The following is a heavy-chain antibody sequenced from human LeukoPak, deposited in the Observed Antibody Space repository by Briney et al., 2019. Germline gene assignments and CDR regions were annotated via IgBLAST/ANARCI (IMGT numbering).Heavy chain of an antibody. Sequence: SETLSLTCSVYGGSFSGYYWSWIRQPPGQGLEWIGEINHSRSTNYNPSLKSRVTISVDTSKNQFSLKLSSVTAADTAVYYCARVGRQWGYYYYGMDVWGQGTTVTVSS. CDR2: INHSRST. D-gene: IGHD3/OR15-3a*01. J-gene: IGHJ6*02. CDR3: ARVGRQWGYYYYGMDV. CDR1: GGSFSGYY. V-gene: IGHV4-34*01.